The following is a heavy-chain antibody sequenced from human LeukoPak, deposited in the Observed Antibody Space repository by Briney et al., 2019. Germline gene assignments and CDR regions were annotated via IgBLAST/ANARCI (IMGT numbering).Heavy chain of an antibody. CDR2: MNPNSGNT. CDR1: GYTFTSYD. CDR3: ARAWYSSGWKPGY. Sequence: ASVKVSCKASGYTFTSYDINWVRQATGQGLEWMGWMNPNSGNTGYAQKFQGRVTMTRNTSISTAHMELSSLRSEDTAVYYCARAWYSSGWKPGYWGQGTLVTVSS. V-gene: IGHV1-8*01. D-gene: IGHD6-19*01. J-gene: IGHJ4*02.